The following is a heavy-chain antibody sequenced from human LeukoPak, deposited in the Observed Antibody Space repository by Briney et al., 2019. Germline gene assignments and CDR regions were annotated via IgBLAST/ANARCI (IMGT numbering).Heavy chain of an antibody. Sequence: GASVKVSCKASGGTFITYTINWVRQAPGQGLEWMGGIIPIFGTANYAQKFQGRITITTDDSTSTDYMELSSLRSEDTAVYYCATYMLRDNWNVHTFDSWGQGTLVTVSS. CDR2: IIPIFGTA. V-gene: IGHV1-69*05. D-gene: IGHD1-1*01. J-gene: IGHJ4*02. CDR3: ATYMLRDNWNVHTFDS. CDR1: GGTFITYT.